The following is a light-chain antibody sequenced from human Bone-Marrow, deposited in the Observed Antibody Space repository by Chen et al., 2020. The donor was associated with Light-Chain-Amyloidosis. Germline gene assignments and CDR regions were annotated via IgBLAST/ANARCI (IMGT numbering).Light chain of an antibody. CDR3: QQYYSSPRT. J-gene: IGKJ1*01. CDR1: QAISYS. V-gene: IGKV1-NL1*01. CDR2: AAS. Sequence: DIQLTQSPFSRSASVGDRVTIPCRASQAISYSLVWYQHKPGTAPKILLYAASRLENGVPSRFSGSGSGSDYTLTISSLQPEDFATYYCQQYYSSPRTFGQGTKVEIK.